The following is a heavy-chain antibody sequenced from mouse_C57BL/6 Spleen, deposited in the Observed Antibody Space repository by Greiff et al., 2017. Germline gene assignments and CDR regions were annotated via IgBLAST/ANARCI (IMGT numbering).Heavy chain of an antibody. V-gene: IGHV1-61*01. Sequence: QVQLQQPGAELVRPGSSVKLSCKASGYTFTSYWMDWVKQRPGQGLEWIGNIYPSDSETHYNQKFKDKATLTVDKSSSTAYMQLSNLTSEDSAVYYCARNYYYGSSLHWYFDVWGTGTTVTVSS. CDR3: ARNYYYGSSLHWYFDV. CDR1: GYTFTSYW. D-gene: IGHD1-1*01. CDR2: IYPSDSET. J-gene: IGHJ1*03.